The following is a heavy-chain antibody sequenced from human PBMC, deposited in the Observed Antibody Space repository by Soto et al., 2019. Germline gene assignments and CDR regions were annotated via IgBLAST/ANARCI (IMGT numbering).Heavy chain of an antibody. CDR3: ARDKWFGELGSDYYYGMDV. D-gene: IGHD3-10*01. CDR2: INHSGST. V-gene: IGHV4-34*01. CDR1: GGSFSGYY. Sequence: SETLSLTCAVYGGSFSGYYWSWIRQPPGKGLEWIGEINHSGSTNYNPSLKSRVTISVDTSKNQFSLKLSSVTAADTAVYYCARDKWFGELGSDYYYGMDVWGQGTTVTAP. J-gene: IGHJ6*02.